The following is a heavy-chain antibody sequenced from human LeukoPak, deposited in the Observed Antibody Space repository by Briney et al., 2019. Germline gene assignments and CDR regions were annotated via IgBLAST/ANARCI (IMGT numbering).Heavy chain of an antibody. CDR1: GFTFSSYE. D-gene: IGHD2-15*01. CDR2: ISSSSSYI. Sequence: GGSLRLSCAASGFTFSSYEMNWVRQAPGKGLEWVSSISSSSSYIYYADSVKGRFTLSRDNAKKSLHLQMNSLRAEDTAAYYCARAPHPYCSGGNCIYFDYLGQGTLVTVSS. J-gene: IGHJ4*02. CDR3: ARAPHPYCSGGNCIYFDY. V-gene: IGHV3-21*01.